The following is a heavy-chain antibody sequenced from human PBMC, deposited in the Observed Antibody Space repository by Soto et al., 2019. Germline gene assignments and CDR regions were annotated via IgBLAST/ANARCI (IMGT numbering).Heavy chain of an antibody. Sequence: PGGSLRLSCAASGFTFDDYAMHWVRQAPGKGLEWVSGISWNSGSIGYADSVKGRFTISRDNAKNSLYLQMNSLRAEDTALYYCAKDRVPDYQLYNWFDPWGQGTLVTSPQ. V-gene: IGHV3-9*01. J-gene: IGHJ5*02. CDR1: GFTFDDYA. D-gene: IGHD4-17*01. CDR3: AKDRVPDYQLYNWFDP. CDR2: ISWNSGSI.